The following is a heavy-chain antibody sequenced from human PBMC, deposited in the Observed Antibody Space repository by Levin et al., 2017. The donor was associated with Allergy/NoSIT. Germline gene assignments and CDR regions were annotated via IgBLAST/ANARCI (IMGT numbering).Heavy chain of an antibody. D-gene: IGHD2/OR15-2a*01. V-gene: IGHV3-23*01. J-gene: IGHJ6*02. CDR1: GFTFSSYA. CDR2: ISGSGGST. CDR3: AKDREKRRFLVQKVYYGMDV. Sequence: PGESLKISCAASGFTFSSYAMSWVRQAPGKGLEWVSAISGSGGSTYYADSVKGRFTISIDNAKNTLYLQMNSLRAEDTAVYYCAKDREKRRFLVQKVYYGMDVWGQGTTVTVSS.